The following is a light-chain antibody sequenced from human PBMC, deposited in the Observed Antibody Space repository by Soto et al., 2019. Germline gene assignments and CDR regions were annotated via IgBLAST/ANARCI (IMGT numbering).Light chain of an antibody. V-gene: IGLV2-8*01. Sequence: QSVLTQPPSASGSPGQSVTISCTGTPSDVGGSNSVSWYQQHPGKAPNLMIYDVNKRPSGVPDRFSGSKSGNTASLTVSGLQAADEAYYFCSSYAPSDVVFGGGTKL. J-gene: IGLJ2*01. CDR2: DVN. CDR3: SSYAPSDVV. CDR1: PSDVGGSNS.